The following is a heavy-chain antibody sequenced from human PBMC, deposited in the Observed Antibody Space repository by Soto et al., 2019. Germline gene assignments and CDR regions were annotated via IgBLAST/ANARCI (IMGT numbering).Heavy chain of an antibody. CDR2: IYYSGST. J-gene: IGHJ6*02. D-gene: IGHD6-13*01. CDR1: NDSITTTSYF. V-gene: IGHV4-39*01. CDR3: ARHARAGPSACF. Sequence: SETLSLTCTVSNDSITTTSYFWAWIRQTPGKGLEWLGSIYYSGSTYYNPSLQSRVTISVVTSKSQFSLKVRSVTAADAAIYYCARHARAGPSACFWGQGTTVTVYS.